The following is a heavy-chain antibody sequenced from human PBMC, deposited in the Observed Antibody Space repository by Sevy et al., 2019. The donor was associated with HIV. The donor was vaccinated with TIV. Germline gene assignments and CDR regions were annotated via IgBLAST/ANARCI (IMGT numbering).Heavy chain of an antibody. Sequence: SDTLSLTCTVSGGSISSSSYYWGWIRQPPGKGLEWIGSIYYSGSTYYNPSLKSRVTISVDTSKNQFSLKLSSVTAADTAVYYCARLYYDFWSGYQGGRYFDYWGQGTLVTVSS. J-gene: IGHJ4*02. V-gene: IGHV4-39*01. CDR2: IYYSGST. D-gene: IGHD3-3*01. CDR1: GGSISSSSYY. CDR3: ARLYYDFWSGYQGGRYFDY.